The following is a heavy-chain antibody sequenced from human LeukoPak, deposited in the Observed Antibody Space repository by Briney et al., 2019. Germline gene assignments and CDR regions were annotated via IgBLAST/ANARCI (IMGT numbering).Heavy chain of an antibody. J-gene: IGHJ4*02. CDR1: GYTFTGHY. CDR2: INPNSGGT. V-gene: IGHV1-2*02. CDR3: ARVSYYYYGSGSYYGY. Sequence: ASVKVSCKASGYTFTGHYMHWVRQAPGQGLEWMGWINPNSGGTNYAQKFQGRVTMTRDTSISTAYMELSRLRSDDTAVYYCARVSYYYYGSGSYYGYWGQGTLVTVSS. D-gene: IGHD3-10*01.